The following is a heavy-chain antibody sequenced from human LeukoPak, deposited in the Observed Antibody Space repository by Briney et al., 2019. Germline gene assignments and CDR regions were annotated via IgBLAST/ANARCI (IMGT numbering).Heavy chain of an antibody. CDR2: ISGRGGST. J-gene: IGHJ4*02. V-gene: IGHV3-23*01. CDR3: ARVVLTYDFWSGYYTGGYFDY. CDR1: GFTFSAYA. Sequence: GGSLRLSCAASGFTFSAYAMTWVRQAPGEGLEWVSAISGRGGSTYYADSVKGRFTISRDNAKNSLYLQMNSLRAEDTALYYCARVVLTYDFWSGYYTGGYFDYWGQGTLVTVSS. D-gene: IGHD3-3*01.